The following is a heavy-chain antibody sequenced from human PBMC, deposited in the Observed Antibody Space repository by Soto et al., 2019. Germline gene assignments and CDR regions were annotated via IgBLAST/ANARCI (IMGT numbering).Heavy chain of an antibody. CDR3: ARDSEDYYYGMDV. CDR2: ISAYNGNT. V-gene: IGHV1-18*01. CDR1: GYTFTSYG. Sequence: QVQLVQSGAEVKKPGASVKVSCKASGYTFTSYGISWVRQAPGQGLEWMGWISAYNGNTNYAQKLQGRVTITTDTSTNTSYMELRSLRSDDTAVYYCARDSEDYYYGMDVWGQGTTVTVSS. J-gene: IGHJ6*02.